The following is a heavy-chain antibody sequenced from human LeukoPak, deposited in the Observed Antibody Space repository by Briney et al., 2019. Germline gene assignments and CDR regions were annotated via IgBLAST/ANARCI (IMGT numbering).Heavy chain of an antibody. J-gene: IGHJ3*02. Sequence: PGGSLRLSCAASGFTYSNYDMHWVRQGPGGGLEWVSAIGIADDTHYADSVKGRFTISRGNARNSLYLQINSLRDGDTAVYYCVRGGIRVSGIDAFDIWGQGTVVTVSS. V-gene: IGHV3-13*01. CDR3: VRGGIRVSGIDAFDI. CDR2: IGIADDT. CDR1: GFTYSNYD. D-gene: IGHD5/OR15-5a*01.